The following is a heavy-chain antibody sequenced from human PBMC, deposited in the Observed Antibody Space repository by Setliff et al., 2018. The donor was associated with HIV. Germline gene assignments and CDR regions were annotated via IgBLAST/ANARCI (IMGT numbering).Heavy chain of an antibody. J-gene: IGHJ6*03. V-gene: IGHV4-4*08. CDR3: ARAQYSYGAYYYYYMDV. CDR1: GGSISSFY. Sequence: TLSLTCTVSGGSISSFYWSWIRQPPGKGLEWIGYIYSSEGTNYNPSLKSRVTISIDTSKNQFSLKLSSVTAADTAVYYCARAQYSYGAYYYYYMDVWGKGTTVTVSS. D-gene: IGHD5-18*01. CDR2: IYSSEGT.